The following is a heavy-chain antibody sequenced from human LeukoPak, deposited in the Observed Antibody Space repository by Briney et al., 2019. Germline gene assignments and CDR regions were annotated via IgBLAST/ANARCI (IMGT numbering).Heavy chain of an antibody. D-gene: IGHD5-12*01. CDR2: INPNSGDT. CDR3: TREESRYGGYVDY. V-gene: IGHV1-2*02. Sequence: GASVKVSCKASGYTFTGYYIHWVRQAPGQGLEWVGWINPNSGDTNYAQMFQGRVTMTRDTSITTAYMDLSRLRYDDTAVYYCTREESRYGGYVDYWGQGTLVTVSS. J-gene: IGHJ4*02. CDR1: GYTFTGYY.